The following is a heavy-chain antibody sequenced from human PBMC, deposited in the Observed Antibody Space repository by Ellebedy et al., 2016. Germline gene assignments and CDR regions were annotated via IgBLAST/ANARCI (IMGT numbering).Heavy chain of an antibody. CDR2: MNPNSGNT. CDR3: ARAPIFGVVITTYYYYYMDV. V-gene: IGHV1-8*01. CDR1: GYTFTSYD. D-gene: IGHD3-3*01. Sequence: ASVKVSXKASGYTFTSYDINWVRQATGQGLEWMGWMNPNSGNTGYAQKFQGRVTMTRNTSISTAYMELSSLRSEDTAVYYCARAPIFGVVITTYYYYYMDVWGKGTTVTVSS. J-gene: IGHJ6*03.